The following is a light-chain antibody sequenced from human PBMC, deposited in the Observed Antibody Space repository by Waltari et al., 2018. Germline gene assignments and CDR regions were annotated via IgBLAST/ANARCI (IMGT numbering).Light chain of an antibody. Sequence: QSALTQPASVYGSPGQSITISCTGSNSDVGHYNLVSWYQQHPGKAPKLLLYEVNQRPSGVSSRFSGSKSGITASLTISGLQAEDEADFYCCSYAGSTTWLFGGGTRLTVL. CDR3: CSYAGSTTWL. V-gene: IGLV2-23*02. CDR2: EVN. CDR1: NSDVGHYNL. J-gene: IGLJ2*01.